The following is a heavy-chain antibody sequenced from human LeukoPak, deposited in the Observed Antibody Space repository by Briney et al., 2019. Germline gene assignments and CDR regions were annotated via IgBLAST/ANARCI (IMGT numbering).Heavy chain of an antibody. CDR1: GFTFSSYE. V-gene: IGHV3-48*03. J-gene: IGHJ3*01. Sequence: PVGSLRLSCAASGFTFSSYEMNWVRQAPAKGLEWVSYISSSGSTIYYAASVKGRFTISRDNAKSSLYLQMNTLRAPHTAVYYSARCGGGEEDPSVLLKVCGQGTMVTVSS. CDR2: ISSSGSTI. D-gene: IGHD3-16*01. CDR3: ARCGGGEEDPSVLLKV.